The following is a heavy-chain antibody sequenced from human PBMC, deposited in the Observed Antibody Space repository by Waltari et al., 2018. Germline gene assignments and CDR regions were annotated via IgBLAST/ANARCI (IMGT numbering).Heavy chain of an antibody. CDR3: ARASSSWYYYYYYMDV. D-gene: IGHD6-13*01. V-gene: IGHV4-59*01. CDR1: GGSISSYY. J-gene: IGHJ6*03. Sequence: QVQLQESGPGLVKPSETLSLTCTVSGGSISSYYWSWIRQPPGKGLEWIGYIYYSGSTNDYPLLKGRVTISVDTSKNQFSLKLSSVTAADTAVYYCARASSSWYYYYYYMDVWGKGTTVTISS. CDR2: IYYSGST.